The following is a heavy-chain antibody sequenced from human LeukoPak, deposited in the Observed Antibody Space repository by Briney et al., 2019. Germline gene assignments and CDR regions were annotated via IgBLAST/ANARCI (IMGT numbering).Heavy chain of an antibody. CDR1: GGSIISYY. Sequence: SETLSVTCIVSGGSIISYYWSWLRPPPGKGLEWIGYIYYSGSTNYNPSLMSGVTISVDTSKSQFSLKLSSVTAAETAVYYFAGGYNVLPDYWGQGTLVTVSS. J-gene: IGHJ4*02. CDR2: IYYSGST. CDR3: AGGYNVLPDY. D-gene: IGHD5-24*01. V-gene: IGHV4-59*08.